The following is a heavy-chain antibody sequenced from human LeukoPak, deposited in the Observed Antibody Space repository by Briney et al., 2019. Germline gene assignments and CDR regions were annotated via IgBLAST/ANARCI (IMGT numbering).Heavy chain of an antibody. V-gene: IGHV1-18*01. Sequence: GASVKVSCKASGYIFINFFSSYGITWVRQAPGQGLEWMGWISPYNGKTKFAQKFQGIVTMTTDTSTNTAYMELRSLRSDDTAVYFCARDQASWFDPWGQGTLVTVSS. J-gene: IGHJ5*02. CDR3: ARDQASWFDP. CDR1: GYIFINFFSSYG. CDR2: ISPYNGKT.